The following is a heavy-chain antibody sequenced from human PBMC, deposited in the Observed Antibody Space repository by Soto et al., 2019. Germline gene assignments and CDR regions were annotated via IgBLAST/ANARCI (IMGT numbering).Heavy chain of an antibody. CDR3: AKGSGAHRPYYFDN. Sequence: EVQLLESGGDLVQPGGSLRLSCAASGFTFGAYVMSWVRQAPGKGLEWISAISGNSGITYYADSVEGRFTISRDNSKTTLYLQMNNLRADDTAVYYCAKGSGAHRPYYFDNWGQGSLVTVSS. V-gene: IGHV3-23*01. CDR1: GFTFGAYV. CDR2: ISGNSGIT. J-gene: IGHJ4*02. D-gene: IGHD1-26*01.